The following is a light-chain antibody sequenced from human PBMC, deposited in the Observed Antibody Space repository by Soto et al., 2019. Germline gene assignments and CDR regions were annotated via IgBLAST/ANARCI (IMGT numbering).Light chain of an antibody. V-gene: IGLV2-14*03. CDR1: SSDVGGYNY. Sequence: QSVLTQPASLSGPPGQSITISCTGTSSDVGGYNYVSWYQHHPGKAPKLMIFDVSNRPSGVSNRFSGSKSGNTASLTISGLQPEDEADYYCSSYTTSNTRQIVFGTGTKVTVL. J-gene: IGLJ1*01. CDR2: DVS. CDR3: SSYTTSNTRQIV.